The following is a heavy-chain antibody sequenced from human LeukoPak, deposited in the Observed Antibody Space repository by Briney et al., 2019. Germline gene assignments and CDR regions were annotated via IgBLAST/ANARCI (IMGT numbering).Heavy chain of an antibody. CDR1: GFTVSSNY. D-gene: IGHD3-22*01. Sequence: GGSLRLSCAASGFTVSSNYMSWVRQAPGKGLEWVSVIYSGGSTYYADSVKGRFTISRDNSKNPLYLQMNSLRAEDTAVYYWARGTYYYDSSGYMWKYYFDYWGQGTLVTVSS. V-gene: IGHV3-53*01. CDR2: IYSGGST. J-gene: IGHJ4*02. CDR3: ARGTYYYDSSGYMWKYYFDY.